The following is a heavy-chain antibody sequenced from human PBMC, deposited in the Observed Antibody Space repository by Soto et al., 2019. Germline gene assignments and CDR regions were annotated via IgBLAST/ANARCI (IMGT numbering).Heavy chain of an antibody. D-gene: IGHD6-19*01. V-gene: IGHV1-24*01. Sequence: ASVKVSCKVSGYTLTELSMHWVRQAPGKGLEWMGGFDPEDGETIYAQKFQGRVTMTEDTSTDTAYMELSSLRSEDTAVYYCATKPSGPYAFDIWGQGTMVTVSS. CDR3: ATKPSGPYAFDI. CDR1: GYTLTELS. J-gene: IGHJ3*02. CDR2: FDPEDGET.